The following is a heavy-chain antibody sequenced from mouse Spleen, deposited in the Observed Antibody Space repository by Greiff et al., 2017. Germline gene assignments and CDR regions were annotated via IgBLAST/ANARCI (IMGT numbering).Heavy chain of an antibody. Sequence: DVQLVESGPGLVKPSQSLSLTCSVTGYSITSGYYWNWIRQFPGNKLEWMGYISYDGSNNYNPSLKNRISITRDTSKNQFFLKLNSVTTEDTATYYCARDYYGSYYFDYWGQGTTLTVSS. CDR1: GYSITSGYY. J-gene: IGHJ2*01. CDR2: ISYDGSN. V-gene: IGHV3-6*01. CDR3: ARDYYGSYYFDY. D-gene: IGHD1-2*01.